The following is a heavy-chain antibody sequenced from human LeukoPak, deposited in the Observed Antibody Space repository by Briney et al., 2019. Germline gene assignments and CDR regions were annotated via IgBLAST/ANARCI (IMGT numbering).Heavy chain of an antibody. J-gene: IGHJ4*02. Sequence: GSLRLSCAASGFTFSSYSMNWVRQAPGKGLEWVSSISSSSSYIYYADSVKGRFTISRDNSKNTLYLQMNSLRAEDTAVYYCAKRDGSGSYSFDYWGQGTLVTVSS. D-gene: IGHD3-10*01. CDR2: ISSSSSYI. V-gene: IGHV3-21*04. CDR1: GFTFSSYS. CDR3: AKRDGSGSYSFDY.